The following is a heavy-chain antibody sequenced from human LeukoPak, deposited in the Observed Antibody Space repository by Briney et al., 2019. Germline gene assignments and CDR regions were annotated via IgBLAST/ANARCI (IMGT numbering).Heavy chain of an antibody. CDR2: IKQDGSEK. V-gene: IGHV3-7*03. J-gene: IGHJ6*03. CDR3: AREMNSGLYYYYYYMDV. Sequence: PSETLSLTCTVSGGSISSGSYYWSWIRQPAGKVLEWVANIKQDGSEKYYVDSVKGRFTISRDNAKNSLYLQMNSLRAEDTAVYYCAREMNSGLYYYYYYMDVWGKGTTVIISS. D-gene: IGHD5-12*01. CDR1: GGSISSGSYY.